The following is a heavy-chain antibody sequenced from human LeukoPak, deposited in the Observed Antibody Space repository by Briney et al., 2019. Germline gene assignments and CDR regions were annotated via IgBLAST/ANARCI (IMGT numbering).Heavy chain of an antibody. J-gene: IGHJ6*02. CDR1: GYTFTGYN. V-gene: IGHV1-2*02. CDR2: INPNSGGT. Sequence: ASVKVSCTASGYTFTGYNMHWVRQAPGQGLEWMGWINPNSGGTNYAQKFQGRVTMTRDTSISTAYMELSRLRSDDTAVYYCARDQGYCSSTSCFNYYYGMDVWGQGTTVTVSS. CDR3: ARDQGYCSSTSCFNYYYGMDV. D-gene: IGHD2-2*01.